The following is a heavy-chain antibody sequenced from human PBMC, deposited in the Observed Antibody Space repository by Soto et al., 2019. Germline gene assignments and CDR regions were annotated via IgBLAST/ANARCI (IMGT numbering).Heavy chain of an antibody. D-gene: IGHD6-19*01. CDR3: ARDSPRGAVAGTPAYYYYGMDV. CDR1: GYTFTSYG. J-gene: IGHJ6*02. Sequence: ASVKVSCKASGYTFTSYGISWVRQAPGQGLEWMGWISAYNGNTNYAQKLQGRVTMTTDTSTSTAYMELRSLRSDDTAVYYCARDSPRGAVAGTPAYYYYGMDVWGQGTAGTVSS. V-gene: IGHV1-18*01. CDR2: ISAYNGNT.